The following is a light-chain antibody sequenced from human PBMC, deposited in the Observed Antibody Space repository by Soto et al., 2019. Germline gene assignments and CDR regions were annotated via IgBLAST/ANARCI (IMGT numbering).Light chain of an antibody. CDR3: QQSYSTPPIT. CDR1: QSISNY. J-gene: IGKJ5*01. CDR2: AAS. V-gene: IGKV1-39*01. Sequence: DLQMTQSPSSLSASVGDRVTITCRASQSISNYLNWYQQKPGKAPKLLISAASSLQSGVPSRFSGSGSGTDFTLTISSLQPEDFATYYCQQSYSTPPITFGQGTRLEI.